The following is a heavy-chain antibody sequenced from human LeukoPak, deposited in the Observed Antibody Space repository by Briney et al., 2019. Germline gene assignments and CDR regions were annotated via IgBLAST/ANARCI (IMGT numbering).Heavy chain of an antibody. CDR1: VGSFSGYS. J-gene: IGHJ5*02. CDR3: ARVARWIYSNYGVWFDP. D-gene: IGHD4-11*01. V-gene: IGHV4-34*01. CDR2: INHSVST. Sequence: SSETLSLTCAVYVGSFSGYSWSWIRHPPGKGLEWIGEINHSVSTNHNPSLKSRVTISVDTSKNQFSLKLTSVTAADTAVYFCARVARWIYSNYGVWFDPGGQGTVVSVSS.